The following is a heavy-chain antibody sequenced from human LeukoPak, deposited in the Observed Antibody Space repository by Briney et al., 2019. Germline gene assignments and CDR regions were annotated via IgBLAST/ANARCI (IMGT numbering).Heavy chain of an antibody. CDR1: GGSISSSSYY. J-gene: IGHJ5*02. Sequence: SETLSLTCTVSGGSISSSSYYWGWIRQPPGKGLEWIGSIYYSGSTYYNPSLKSRVTISVDTSKNQFSLKLSSVTAADTAVYYCARVARGGTNWFDPWGQGTLVTVSS. V-gene: IGHV4-39*01. D-gene: IGHD1/OR15-1a*01. CDR2: IYYSGST. CDR3: ARVARGGTNWFDP.